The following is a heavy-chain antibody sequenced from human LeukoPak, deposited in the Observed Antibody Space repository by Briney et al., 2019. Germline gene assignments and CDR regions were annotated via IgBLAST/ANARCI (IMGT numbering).Heavy chain of an antibody. CDR2: ISGSGGST. J-gene: IGHJ4*02. Sequence: GGSLRLSCAASGFTFSSYAMSWVRQAPGKGLEWVSAISGSGGSTYYADSVKSRFTISRDNSKNTLYLQMNSLRAEDTAVYYCAKSQNYYDNSGYYYLDYWGQGNLVTVSS. CDR3: AKSQNYYDNSGYYYLDY. V-gene: IGHV3-23*01. D-gene: IGHD3-22*01. CDR1: GFTFSSYA.